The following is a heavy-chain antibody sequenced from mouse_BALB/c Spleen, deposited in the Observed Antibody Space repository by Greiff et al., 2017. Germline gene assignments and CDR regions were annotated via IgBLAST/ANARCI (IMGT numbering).Heavy chain of an antibody. CDR2: INPGSGGT. CDR1: GYAFTNYL. D-gene: IGHD1-1*01. V-gene: IGHV1-54*01. Sequence: VQLQQSGAELVRPGTSVKVSCKASGYAFTNYLIEWVKQRPGQGLEWIGVINPGSGGTNYNEKFKGKATLTADKSSSTAYMQLSSLTSDDSAVYFCARSPFYYYGSKDYAMDYWGQGTSVTVSS. J-gene: IGHJ4*01. CDR3: ARSPFYYYGSKDYAMDY.